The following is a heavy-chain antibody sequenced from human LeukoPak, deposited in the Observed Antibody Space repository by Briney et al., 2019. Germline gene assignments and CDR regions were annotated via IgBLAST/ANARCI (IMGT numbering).Heavy chain of an antibody. CDR1: GFTFNTLW. Sequence: GGSLRLSCAASGFTFNTLWMSWVRQAPGKGLEWVANINEGGSAEYYADSVKGRFTISRDNSKNTLYLQMNSLRAEDTAVYYCARDSSIAAAGADYWGQGTLVTVSS. CDR3: ARDSSIAAAGADY. D-gene: IGHD6-13*01. CDR2: INEGGSAE. J-gene: IGHJ4*02. V-gene: IGHV3-7*01.